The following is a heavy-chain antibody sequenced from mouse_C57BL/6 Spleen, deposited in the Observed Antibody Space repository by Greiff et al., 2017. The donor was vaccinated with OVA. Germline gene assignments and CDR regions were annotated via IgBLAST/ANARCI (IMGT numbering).Heavy chain of an antibody. CDR3: ARGLWDGGDY. CDR1: GYTFTGYW. CDR2: LLPGSGST. D-gene: IGHD4-1*01. Sequence: QVQLQQSGAELMKPGASVKLSCKATGYTFTGYWIEWVKQRPGHGLEWIGELLPGSGSTNYTENFKGKATFTADTSSNTAYMQLSSLTTEDSAIYYCARGLWDGGDYWGQGTTLTVSS. J-gene: IGHJ2*01. V-gene: IGHV1-9*01.